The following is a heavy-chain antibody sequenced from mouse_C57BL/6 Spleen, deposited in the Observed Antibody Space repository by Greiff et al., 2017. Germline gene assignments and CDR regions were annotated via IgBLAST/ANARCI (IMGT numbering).Heavy chain of an antibody. V-gene: IGHV1-72*01. D-gene: IGHD1-1*01. CDR3: AREGVVAYYFDY. CDR2: IDPNSGGT. CDR1: GYTFTSYW. Sequence: VQLQQPGAELVKPGASVKLSCKASGYTFTSYWMHWVKQRPGRGLEWLGRIDPNSGGTKYNEKFKSKATLTVDKPSSTAYMQLSSLTSEDSAVYYCAREGVVAYYFDYWGQGTTLTVSS. J-gene: IGHJ2*01.